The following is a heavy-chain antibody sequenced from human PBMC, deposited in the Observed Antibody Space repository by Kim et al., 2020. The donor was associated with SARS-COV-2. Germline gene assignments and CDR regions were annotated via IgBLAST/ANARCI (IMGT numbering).Heavy chain of an antibody. CDR2: INSDGSST. CDR1: GFTFSSYW. D-gene: IGHD3-22*01. Sequence: GGSLRLSCAASGFTFSSYWMHWVRQAPGKGLVWVSRINSDGSSTSYADSVKGRFTISRDNAKNTLYLQMNSLRAEDTAVYYCARGGGGYYYDSSGAEYYYYGMDVWGQGTTVTVSS. J-gene: IGHJ6*02. V-gene: IGHV3-74*01. CDR3: ARGGGGYYYDSSGAEYYYYGMDV.